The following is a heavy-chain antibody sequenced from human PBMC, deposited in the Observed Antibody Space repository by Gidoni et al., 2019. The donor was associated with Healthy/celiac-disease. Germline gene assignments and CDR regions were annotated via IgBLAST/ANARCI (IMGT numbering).Heavy chain of an antibody. J-gene: IGHJ4*02. D-gene: IGHD3-22*01. Sequence: QVQLVQSGAEVKKPGSSVKVSCKASGGTFSSYAISWVRQAPGQGLEWMGRIIPILGIANYAQKFQGRVTITADKSTSTAYMELSSLRSEDTAVYYCASGGNDSSGYYWAGMEPFDYWGQGTLVTVSS. CDR2: IIPILGIA. V-gene: IGHV1-69*09. CDR1: GGTFSSYA. CDR3: ASGGNDSSGYYWAGMEPFDY.